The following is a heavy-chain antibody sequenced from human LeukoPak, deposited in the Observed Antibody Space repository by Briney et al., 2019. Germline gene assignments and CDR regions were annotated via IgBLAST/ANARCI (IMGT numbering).Heavy chain of an antibody. CDR3: ARRGTSYYGSGSYYYFDY. CDR2: IKSDGSTT. Sequence: GGSLRLSCAASGFTFSSYWMHWVRQAPGKGLVWVSRIKSDGSTTNYADSVTGRFTISRDNAKNTLYLQMNSLRAEDTAVYYCARRGTSYYGSGSYYYFDYWGQGTLVTVSS. D-gene: IGHD3-10*01. J-gene: IGHJ4*02. CDR1: GFTFSSYW. V-gene: IGHV3-74*01.